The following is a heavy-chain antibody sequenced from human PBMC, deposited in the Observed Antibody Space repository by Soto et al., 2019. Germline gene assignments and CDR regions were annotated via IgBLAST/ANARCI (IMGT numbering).Heavy chain of an antibody. CDR3: ARGITGIPFDY. D-gene: IGHD1-20*01. CDR1: GGSISSYY. J-gene: IGHJ4*02. V-gene: IGHV4-59*01. Sequence: SETLSLTCTVSGGSISSYYWSWIRQPPGKGLEWIGYIYYSGSTNYNPSLKSRVTISVDTSKNQFSLKLSSVTAADTAVYYCARGITGIPFDYWGQGTLVTVSS. CDR2: IYYSGST.